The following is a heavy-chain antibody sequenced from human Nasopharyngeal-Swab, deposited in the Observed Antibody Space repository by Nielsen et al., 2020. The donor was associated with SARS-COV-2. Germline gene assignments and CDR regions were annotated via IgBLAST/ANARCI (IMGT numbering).Heavy chain of an antibody. V-gene: IGHV4-4*02. CDR3: ARQIAARFDY. J-gene: IGHJ4*02. Sequence: VRQAPGKGLEWIGEIYHSGSTNYNPSLKRRVTIPVDKSKNQFSLQLSSVTAADTAVYYCARQIAARFDYWGQGTLVTVSS. CDR2: IYHSGST. D-gene: IGHD6-6*01.